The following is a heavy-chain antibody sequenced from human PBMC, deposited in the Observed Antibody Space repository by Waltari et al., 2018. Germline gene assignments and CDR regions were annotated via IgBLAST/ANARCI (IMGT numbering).Heavy chain of an antibody. J-gene: IGHJ4*02. Sequence: EVQLVESGGGLVQPGGSLRLSCAASGFTLSSYRMNWVRQAPGKGLEWVSYISSSSSTIYYADSVKGRFTISRDNAKNSLYLQMNSLRAEDTAVYYCARGGYGDYFDYWGQGTLVTVSS. V-gene: IGHV3-48*01. CDR1: GFTLSSYR. D-gene: IGHD4-17*01. CDR3: ARGGYGDYFDY. CDR2: ISSSSSTI.